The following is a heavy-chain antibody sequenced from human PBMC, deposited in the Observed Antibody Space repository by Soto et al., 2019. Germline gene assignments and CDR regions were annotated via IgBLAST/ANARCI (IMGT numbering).Heavy chain of an antibody. V-gene: IGHV1-3*01. CDR1: GYTFTNYA. Sequence: QVQLVQSGAEVKKPGASVKVSCKASGYTFTNYAMHWVRQAPGQRLEWMGWINAANGNTKYSQKFQGRVTITRDTSACTAYMELISLRSEDTAVSYCARSSGYYYVDYWGQGTLVTVSS. CDR3: ARSSGYYYVDY. CDR2: INAANGNT. J-gene: IGHJ4*02. D-gene: IGHD3-22*01.